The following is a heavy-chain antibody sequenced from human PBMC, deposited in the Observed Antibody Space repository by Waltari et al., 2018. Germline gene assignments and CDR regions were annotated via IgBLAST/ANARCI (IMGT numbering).Heavy chain of an antibody. J-gene: IGHJ4*02. CDR1: GGTFSSYA. CDR3: AREGEALGYCSGGSCYPFDY. Sequence: QVQLVQSGAEVKKPGSSVKVSCKASGGTFSSYAISWVRQAPGQGLEWMGGIIPIFGTANYAQKFQGRVTITADESTSTAYMELSSLRSEDTAVYYCAREGEALGYCSGGSCYPFDYWGQGTLVTVSS. D-gene: IGHD2-15*01. V-gene: IGHV1-69*01. CDR2: IIPIFGTA.